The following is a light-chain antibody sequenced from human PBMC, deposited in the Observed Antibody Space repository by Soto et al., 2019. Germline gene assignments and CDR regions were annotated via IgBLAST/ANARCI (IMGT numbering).Light chain of an antibody. CDR1: QSISNW. V-gene: IGKV1-5*03. CDR2: KAS. Sequence: DIQMTQSPSTLSASVGDRVTITCRASQSISNWLAWYQQKPGKAPKVLIYKASSLESGVPSRFSGSGSGTEFTLTISSLQPDDFATYYCQQYNGYWTFGQGTKVEIK. J-gene: IGKJ1*01. CDR3: QQYNGYWT.